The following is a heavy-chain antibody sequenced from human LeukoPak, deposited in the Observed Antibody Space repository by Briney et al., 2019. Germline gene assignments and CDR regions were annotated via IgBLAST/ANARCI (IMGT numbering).Heavy chain of an antibody. D-gene: IGHD3-16*01. CDR3: AKDDDWGRFNH. CDR1: GFSFRSHG. J-gene: IGHJ1*01. Sequence: GGSLRLSCAASGFSFRSHGMNWVRQAPGKGLEWVSGISPRGDITYYKDSVRGRFTISRDNFKNTVSLQLNSLRAEDTAMYYCAKDDDWGRFNHWGQGTLVTVSS. V-gene: IGHV3-23*01. CDR2: ISPRGDIT.